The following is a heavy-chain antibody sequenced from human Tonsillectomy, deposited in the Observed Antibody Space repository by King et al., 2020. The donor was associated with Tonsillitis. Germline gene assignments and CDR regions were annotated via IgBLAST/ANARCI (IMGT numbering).Heavy chain of an antibody. CDR2: IIPILAIS. D-gene: IGHD2-15*01. CDR3: AGVGGFCSGGSCYGFYCSYLVV. CDR1: GGTFSSYA. Sequence: QLVQSGAEVRKPGSSVKVSCKPSGGTFSSYAISWVRQAPGQGLEWMGRIIPILAISNYAQKFQGRVTITADKSTSTAYMELSSLRSEDTAVYYCAGVGGFCSGGSCYGFYCSYLVVWGKGTTVTVSS. J-gene: IGHJ6*03. V-gene: IGHV1-69*04.